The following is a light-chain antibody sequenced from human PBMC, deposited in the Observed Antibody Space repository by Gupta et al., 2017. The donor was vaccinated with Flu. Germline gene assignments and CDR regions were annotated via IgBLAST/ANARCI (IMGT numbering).Light chain of an antibody. Sequence: QSVLPPPPTASAAPGQRSTISCPGGNSNIGINYVYWYQQLPGAAPKLLIYRSNQRPSGVPDRFSGSKSDTSAALAISGLRSEDEADYYCAAWDDSLSGVVFGGGTKLTVL. CDR1: NSNIGINY. CDR2: RSN. V-gene: IGLV1-47*01. J-gene: IGLJ2*01. CDR3: AAWDDSLSGVV.